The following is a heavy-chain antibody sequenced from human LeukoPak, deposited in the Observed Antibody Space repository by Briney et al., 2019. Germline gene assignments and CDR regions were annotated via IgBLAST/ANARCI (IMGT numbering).Heavy chain of an antibody. D-gene: IGHD6-6*01. CDR3: ARGWRVYSSFAGY. V-gene: IGHV1-69*04. Sequence: SVKVSCKASGGTFSSYAISWVRQAPGQGLEWMGRIIPILGIANYAQKFQGRVTMTRDTSTSTVYMELSSLRSEDTAVYYCARGWRVYSSFAGYWGQGTLVTVSS. CDR2: IIPILGIA. CDR1: GGTFSSYA. J-gene: IGHJ4*02.